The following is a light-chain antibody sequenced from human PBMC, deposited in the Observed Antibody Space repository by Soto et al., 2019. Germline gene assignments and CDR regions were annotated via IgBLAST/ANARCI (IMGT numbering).Light chain of an antibody. J-gene: IGKJ5*01. CDR3: QHYGRSLPIT. CDR1: RSVRSN. Sequence: EIVMTQSPATLSVSPGERATLSCKASRSVRSNLAWYQQKPGQAPRLLIYGASSRATGIPDRFSGSGSGTDFTLTISRLEPEDFAVYYCQHYGRSLPITFGQGTRLEIK. V-gene: IGKV3-20*01. CDR2: GAS.